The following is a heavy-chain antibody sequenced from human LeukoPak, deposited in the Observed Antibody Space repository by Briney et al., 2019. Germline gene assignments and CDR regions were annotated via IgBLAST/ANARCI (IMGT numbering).Heavy chain of an antibody. CDR1: GFTFSSYA. Sequence: GSLRLSCAASGFTFSSYAMHWVRQAPGKGLEWVAVIWFDGSDKNYADSVKGQFTIFRDNSKNTLYLQMNTLRAEDTAVYYCARDLGGSLDYWGQGALVTVSS. D-gene: IGHD1-26*01. CDR2: IWFDGSDK. CDR3: ARDLGGSLDY. V-gene: IGHV3-33*01. J-gene: IGHJ4*02.